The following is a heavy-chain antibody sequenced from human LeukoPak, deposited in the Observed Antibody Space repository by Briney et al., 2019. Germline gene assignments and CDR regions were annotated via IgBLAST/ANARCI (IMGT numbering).Heavy chain of an antibody. Sequence: GGSLRLSCAASGFTFSSYGMHWVRQAPGKGLEWVAFIRYDGSNKYYADSVKGRFTISRDNSKNTLYLQMNSLRAEDTAVYYCAKDRAIYDFWSGYGYSQHWGQGTLVTVSS. V-gene: IGHV3-30*02. CDR3: AKDRAIYDFWSGYGYSQH. CDR2: IRYDGSNK. J-gene: IGHJ1*01. CDR1: GFTFSSYG. D-gene: IGHD3-3*01.